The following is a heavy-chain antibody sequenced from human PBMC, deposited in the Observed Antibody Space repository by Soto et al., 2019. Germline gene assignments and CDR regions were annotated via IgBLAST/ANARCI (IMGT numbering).Heavy chain of an antibody. Sequence: QVQLRQWGAGLLKPSETLSLRCAVYGGSLSDYSWRWIRQSRDKGLARLGEINHGGNTKYNPSLKSRVTISVDTSQNQASLVLTSATAADTAGYRCARGGGNSGYFFDYWGRGTRVTVSS. D-gene: IGHD5-12*01. CDR3: ARGGGNSGYFFDY. J-gene: IGHJ4*02. V-gene: IGHV4-34*02. CDR1: GGSLSDYS. CDR2: INHGGNT.